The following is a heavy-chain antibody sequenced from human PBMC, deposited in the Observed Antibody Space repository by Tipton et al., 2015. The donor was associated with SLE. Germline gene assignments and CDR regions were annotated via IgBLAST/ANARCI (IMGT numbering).Heavy chain of an antibody. V-gene: IGHV4-59*08. D-gene: IGHD5/OR15-5a*01. CDR2: IYYTGTT. Sequence: TLSLTCSVSDGSITSYYWSWIRQPPGKGLEWIGHIYYTGTTYYNPSLKSRPTLSLDTSKNQFSLKMISVTAADTAVYYCAGVSRDAFEIWGQGTMVTVSS. CDR3: AGVSRDAFEI. CDR1: DGSITSYY. J-gene: IGHJ3*02.